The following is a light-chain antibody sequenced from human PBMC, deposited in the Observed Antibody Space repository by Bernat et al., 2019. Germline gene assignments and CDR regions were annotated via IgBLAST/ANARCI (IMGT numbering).Light chain of an antibody. V-gene: IGLV2-23*02. J-gene: IGLJ3*02. Sequence: QSALTQPASVSGSPGQSITISCTGTSGDVGHYNLVSWCQQHPAKAPKLIIYEVNKRPSGVSYRFSASKSGNTASLTISGLQAEDEADYYCCSYTTSHTLVFGGGTKLTVL. CDR1: SGDVGHYNL. CDR2: EVN. CDR3: CSYTTSHTLV.